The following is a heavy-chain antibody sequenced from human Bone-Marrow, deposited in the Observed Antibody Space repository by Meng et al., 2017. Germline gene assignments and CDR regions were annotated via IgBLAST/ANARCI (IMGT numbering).Heavy chain of an antibody. J-gene: IGHJ2*01. V-gene: IGHV5-51*01. CDR2: IYPGDSAT. CDR3: ARSPTTVSNPTHFDL. CDR1: GYSFTDYW. D-gene: IGHD4-17*01. Sequence: GESLKISCEGSGYSFTDYWIAWVRQMPGKGLEWMGIIYPGDSATRYGPSFQGQVTISAVNSISAAYKQWNSLKASDSAMYYCARSPTTVSNPTHFDLWGRGTLVTVSS.